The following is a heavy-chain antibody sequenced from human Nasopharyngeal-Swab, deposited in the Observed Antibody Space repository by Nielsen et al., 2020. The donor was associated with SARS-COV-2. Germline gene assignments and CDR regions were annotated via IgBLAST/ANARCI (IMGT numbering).Heavy chain of an antibody. V-gene: IGHV3-74*01. J-gene: IGHJ3*01. CDR3: ARIAIGGSRAFDV. D-gene: IGHD2-21*01. Sequence: GSLRLSCAGSGFNFSTYWMHWVRQAPGKGLVWVSRIDNGGYTNYADSVKGRFTISRDSAENTMYLQMNSLRAGDTAVYYCARIAIGGSRAFDVWGQGTMVTVSP. CDR1: GFNFSTYW. CDR2: IDNGGYT.